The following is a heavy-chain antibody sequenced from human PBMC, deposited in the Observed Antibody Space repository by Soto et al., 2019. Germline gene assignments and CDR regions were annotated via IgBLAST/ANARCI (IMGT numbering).Heavy chain of an antibody. CDR2: IIPIFGTA. Sequence: GASVKVSCKASGGTFSSYAISWVRQAPGQGLEWMGGIIPIFGTANYAQKFQGRVTITADKSTSTAYMELSGLRSEDTAVYYCARVMDCSGGSCYEDYWGQGTLVTVSS. J-gene: IGHJ4*02. CDR1: GGTFSSYA. D-gene: IGHD2-15*01. V-gene: IGHV1-69*06. CDR3: ARVMDCSGGSCYEDY.